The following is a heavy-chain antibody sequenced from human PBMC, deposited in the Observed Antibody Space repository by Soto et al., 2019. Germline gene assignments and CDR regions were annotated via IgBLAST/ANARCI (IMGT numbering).Heavy chain of an antibody. Sequence: EVQLVESGGGLVQPGGSLRLSCAASGFTVSSNYMSWVRQAPGKGLEWVSVIYSGGSTYYADSVKGRFTISRDNSKNTLYLQMNSLRAEDTAVYYCARDQQQLVIDYNYYYMDVWGKGTTVTVSS. J-gene: IGHJ6*03. CDR3: ARDQQQLVIDYNYYYMDV. CDR2: IYSGGST. CDR1: GFTVSSNY. V-gene: IGHV3-66*01. D-gene: IGHD6-13*01.